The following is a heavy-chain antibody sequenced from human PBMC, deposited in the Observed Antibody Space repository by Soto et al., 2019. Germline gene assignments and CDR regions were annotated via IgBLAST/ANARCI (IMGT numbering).Heavy chain of an antibody. J-gene: IGHJ4*02. Sequence: QITLNESGPTVVKPAETLTLTCTFSGFSLTTSGVGVGWIRQSPGKAPEWLALIYWDDDKRYSASLKSRLTITKDTSKNQVVLTMASVDPADTATYYCAHRTLHTVFGLVTTTAIYFDFWGQGTPVVVSS. CDR2: IYWDDDK. CDR1: GFSLTTSGVG. V-gene: IGHV2-5*02. CDR3: AHRTLHTVFGLVTTTAIYFDF. D-gene: IGHD3-3*01.